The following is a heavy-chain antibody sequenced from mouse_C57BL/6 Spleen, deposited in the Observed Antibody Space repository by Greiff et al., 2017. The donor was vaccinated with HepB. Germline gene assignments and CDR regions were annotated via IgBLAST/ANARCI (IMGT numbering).Heavy chain of an antibody. J-gene: IGHJ1*03. CDR2: IYWDDDK. CDR1: GFSLSTSGMG. Sequence: QVTLKESGPGILQSSQTLSLTCSFSGFSLSTSGMGVSWIRQPSGKGLEWLAHIYWDDDKRYNPSLKSRLTISKDTSRNQVFLKITSVDTADTATYYCARREYYDYDGPFDVWGTGTTVTVSS. V-gene: IGHV8-12*01. D-gene: IGHD2-4*01. CDR3: ARREYYDYDGPFDV.